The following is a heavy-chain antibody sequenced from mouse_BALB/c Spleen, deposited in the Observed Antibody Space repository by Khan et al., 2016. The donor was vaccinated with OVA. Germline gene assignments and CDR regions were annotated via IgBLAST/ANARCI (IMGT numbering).Heavy chain of an antibody. Sequence: QVQLQQSGAELVRPGVSVKISCRASAYTFTDYAMHWVKQRHAKSLEWIGVISTNYGAADYNQKFQGKASMTVDRSSSTVYMELARLTSEDSAIYYCVRGGKFAYWGQGTLVTVSA. D-gene: IGHD1-1*02. CDR2: ISTNYGAA. CDR3: VRGGKFAY. CDR1: AYTFTDYA. V-gene: IGHV1S137*01. J-gene: IGHJ3*01.